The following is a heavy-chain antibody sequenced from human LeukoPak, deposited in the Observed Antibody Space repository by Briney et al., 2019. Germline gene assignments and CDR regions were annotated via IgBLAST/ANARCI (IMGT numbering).Heavy chain of an antibody. V-gene: IGHV3-30*04. Sequence: GGSLRLSCAASGFTFSGYALHWVRQAPGKGLEWVAVISYDGSNKYYADSVKGRFTISRDNAQNSLYLQMNSLRAEDTAVYYCARGSPDYYYYYCMDVWGKGTTVTVSS. CDR1: GFTFSGYA. CDR2: ISYDGSNK. CDR3: ARGSPDYYYYYCMDV. J-gene: IGHJ6*03.